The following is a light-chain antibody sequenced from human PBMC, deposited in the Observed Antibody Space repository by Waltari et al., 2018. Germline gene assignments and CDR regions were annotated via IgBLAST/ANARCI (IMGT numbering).Light chain of an antibody. V-gene: IGKV1-39*01. CDR1: YNVNRN. J-gene: IGKJ2*01. CDR3: QQSLGFPYT. Sequence: DIQMTQSPSSLSASVGDRVTITCRTSYNVNRNLNWYQKKPGKAPNLLIYDASTLQSGVPPRFGGSGSGTDFTLTISSLQPEDVATYYCQQSLGFPYTFGQWTKLDIE. CDR2: DAS.